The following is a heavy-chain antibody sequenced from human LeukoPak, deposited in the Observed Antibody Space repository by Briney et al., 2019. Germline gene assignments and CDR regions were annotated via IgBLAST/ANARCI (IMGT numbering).Heavy chain of an antibody. Sequence: SQTLSLTCAISGDSVSSNSATWNWLRQSPSRGLEWLGRTYYRSKWYNDYAVSVKSRITLNPDTSKNQFSLQLSSLTPEDTAVYYCARMIWGLDPWGQGILVTVSS. J-gene: IGHJ5*02. D-gene: IGHD3-16*01. CDR2: TYYRSKWYN. CDR1: GDSVSSNSAT. CDR3: ARMIWGLDP. V-gene: IGHV6-1*01.